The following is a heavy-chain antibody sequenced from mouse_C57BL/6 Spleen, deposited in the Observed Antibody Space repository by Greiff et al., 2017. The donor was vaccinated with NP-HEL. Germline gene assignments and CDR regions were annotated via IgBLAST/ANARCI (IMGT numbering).Heavy chain of an antibody. V-gene: IGHV1-61*01. CDR3: ARGIYYYGSSSFAY. CDR1: GYTFTSYW. J-gene: IGHJ3*01. Sequence: QVQLQKPGAELVRPGSSVKLSCKASGYTFTSYWMDWVKQRPGQGLEWIGNIYPSDSETHYNQKFKDKATLTVDKSSSTAYMQLSSLTSEDSAVYYCARGIYYYGSSSFAYWGQGTLVTVSA. D-gene: IGHD1-1*01. CDR2: IYPSDSET.